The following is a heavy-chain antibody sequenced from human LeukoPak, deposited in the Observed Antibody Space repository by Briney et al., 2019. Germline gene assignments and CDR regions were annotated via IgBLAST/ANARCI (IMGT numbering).Heavy chain of an antibody. CDR3: AKEGNSWPNWFDP. CDR1: GYTFANYA. D-gene: IGHD6-13*01. J-gene: IGHJ5*02. Sequence: GASVKVSCKASGYTFANYAVNWVRQASGQGLEWMGWINTNTGNPTYAQGFTGRFVFSLDTSVSTAYLQLSSLKAEDTAVYYCAKEGNSWPNWFDPWGQGTLVTVSS. CDR2: INTNTGNP. V-gene: IGHV7-4-1*02.